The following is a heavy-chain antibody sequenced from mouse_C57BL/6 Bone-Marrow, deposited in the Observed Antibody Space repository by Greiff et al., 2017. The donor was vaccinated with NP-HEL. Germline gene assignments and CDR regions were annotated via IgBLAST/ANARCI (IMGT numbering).Heavy chain of an antibody. D-gene: IGHD1-1*01. CDR1: GYTFTSYG. J-gene: IGHJ2*01. V-gene: IGHV1-81*01. Sequence: QVQLKQPGAELARPGASVKLSCKASGYTFTSYGISWVKQRTGQGLEWIGEIYPRSGNTYYNEKFKGKATLTADKSSSTAYMELRSLTSEDSAVYFCARGYYGSNFDYWGQGTTLTVSS. CDR3: ARGYYGSNFDY. CDR2: IYPRSGNT.